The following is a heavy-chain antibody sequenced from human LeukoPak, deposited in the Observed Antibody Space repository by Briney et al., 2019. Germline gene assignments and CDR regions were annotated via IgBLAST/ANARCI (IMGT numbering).Heavy chain of an antibody. D-gene: IGHD3-16*02. CDR3: ARESYDYVWGSYRFNDY. Sequence: PEGSLRLSCAASGFTFSSYWMHWVRQAPGKGLVWVSRINSDGSSTSYADSVKGRFTISRDNAKNTLYLQMNSLRAEDTAVYYCARESYDYVWGSYRFNDYWGQGTLVTVSS. CDR2: INSDGSST. J-gene: IGHJ4*02. CDR1: GFTFSSYW. V-gene: IGHV3-74*01.